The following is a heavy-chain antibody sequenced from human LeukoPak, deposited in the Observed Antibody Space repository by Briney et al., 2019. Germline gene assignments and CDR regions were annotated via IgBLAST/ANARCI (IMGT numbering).Heavy chain of an antibody. V-gene: IGHV1-8*03. D-gene: IGHD6-6*01. CDR3: ARAQYSSSHNWFDP. Sequence: ASVKVSCKSSGYTFTSYDINWVRQASGQGLEWMGWMNPNSGNTGYAQKFQGRVTITRNTSISTAYMELSSLRSEDTAVYYCARAQYSSSHNWFDPWGQGTLVTVSS. CDR1: GYTFTSYD. J-gene: IGHJ5*02. CDR2: MNPNSGNT.